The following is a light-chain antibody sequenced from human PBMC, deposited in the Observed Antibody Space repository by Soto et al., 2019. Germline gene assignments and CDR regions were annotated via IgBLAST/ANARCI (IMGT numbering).Light chain of an antibody. CDR1: QSVGSTF. CDR2: GTS. V-gene: IGKV3-20*01. J-gene: IGKJ1*01. Sequence: ENVLTQSPGTLSLTPGEGATLSCRASQSVGSTFLAWYQQKPGQVPGLLIYGTSSRATGIPDRFSGSGSGTDFTLTISRLEPEDFAVYYCQQYSSSSRTFGQGTKVEIK. CDR3: QQYSSSSRT.